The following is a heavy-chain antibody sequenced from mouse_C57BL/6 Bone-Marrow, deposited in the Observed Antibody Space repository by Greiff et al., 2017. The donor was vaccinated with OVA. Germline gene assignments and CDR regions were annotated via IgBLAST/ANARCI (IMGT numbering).Heavy chain of an antibody. V-gene: IGHV8-12*01. CDR3: ARIYGNPLDY. CDR2: IYWDDDK. D-gene: IGHD2-1*01. CDR1: GFSLSTSGMG. Sequence: QVQLKVSGPGILQSSQTLSLTCSFSGFSLSTSGMGVSWIRQPSGKGLEWLAHIYWDDDKCYHPSLKSRPTTSKDTSRNQVYLKVTSVDAADTATSYCARIYGNPLDYWGQGTTLTVSS. J-gene: IGHJ2*01.